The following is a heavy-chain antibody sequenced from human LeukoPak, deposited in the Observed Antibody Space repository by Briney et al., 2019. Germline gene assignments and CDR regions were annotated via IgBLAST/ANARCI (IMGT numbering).Heavy chain of an antibody. CDR3: ATLVSTRYYFDY. D-gene: IGHD5/OR15-5a*01. V-gene: IGHV4-39*01. CDR2: IYHSGIT. J-gene: IGHJ4*02. CDR1: GGSISSSSYY. Sequence: KTSETLSLTCTVSGGSISSSSYYWGWIRQPPGKGLEWIGNIYHSGITYYNHFNSSLKSRVTISIDTSKNQFSLRLTSVTAADTAVYFCATLVSTRYYFDYWGQGTLVTVSS.